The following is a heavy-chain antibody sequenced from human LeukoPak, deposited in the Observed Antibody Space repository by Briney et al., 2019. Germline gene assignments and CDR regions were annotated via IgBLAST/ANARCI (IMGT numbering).Heavy chain of an antibody. CDR2: IYTSGST. CDR1: GGSISSGSYY. V-gene: IGHV4-61*02. CDR3: ARNDFRSGYLDY. D-gene: IGHD3-3*01. J-gene: IGHJ4*02. Sequence: SETLSLTCTVSGGSISSGSYYWSWIRQPAGKGLEWIGRIYTSGSTNYNPSLKSRVTISVDTSKNQFSLKLSSVTAADTAVYYCARNDFRSGYLDYWGQGTLVTVSS.